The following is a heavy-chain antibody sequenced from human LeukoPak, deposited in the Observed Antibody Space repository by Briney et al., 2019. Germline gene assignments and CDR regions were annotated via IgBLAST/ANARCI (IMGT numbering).Heavy chain of an antibody. V-gene: IGHV4-34*01. CDR1: GGSISSYY. CDR3: ARGPGTYYYDSSGYDY. Sequence: PSETLPLTCTVSGGSISSYYWSWIRQPPGKGLEWIGEINHSGSTNYNPSLKSRVTISVDTSKNQFSLKLSSVTAADTAVYYCARGPGTYYYDSSGYDYWGQGTLVTVSS. CDR2: INHSGST. J-gene: IGHJ4*02. D-gene: IGHD3-22*01.